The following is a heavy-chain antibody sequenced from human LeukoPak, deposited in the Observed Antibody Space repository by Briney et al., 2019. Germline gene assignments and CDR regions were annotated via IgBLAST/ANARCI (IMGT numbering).Heavy chain of an antibody. CDR3: TTGRSATGLEY. Sequence: SETLSLTCTVSGDSLSNHYWTWIRQPAGKGLEWIGHIYPTGNTDYNPSLKSRLTMSVDKSKNQFSLKLTSVTAADSAVYYCTTGRSATGLEYWGQGTLVTVSS. D-gene: IGHD3-9*01. J-gene: IGHJ4*02. CDR2: IYPTGNT. CDR1: GDSLSNHY. V-gene: IGHV4-4*07.